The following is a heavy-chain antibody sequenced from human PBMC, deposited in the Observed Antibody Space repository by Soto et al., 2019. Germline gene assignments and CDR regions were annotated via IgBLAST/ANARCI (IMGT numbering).Heavy chain of an antibody. D-gene: IGHD1-26*01. CDR3: ARDGRVEYYGMDV. J-gene: IGHJ6*02. Sequence: GSLRLSCAASGFTVSSNYMSWVRQAPGKGLEWVSVIYSGGSTYYADSVKGRFSISRDNSKNTLYLQLNSLRAEDTAVYYCARDGRVEYYGMDVWGQGTTVTVSS. V-gene: IGHV3-53*01. CDR1: GFTVSSNY. CDR2: IYSGGST.